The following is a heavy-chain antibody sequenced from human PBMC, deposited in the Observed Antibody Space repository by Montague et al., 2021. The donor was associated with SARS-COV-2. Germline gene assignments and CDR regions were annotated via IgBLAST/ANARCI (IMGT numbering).Heavy chain of an antibody. V-gene: IGHV4-4*02. D-gene: IGHD3-10*01. J-gene: IGHJ2*01. CDR3: ARAPRPQVWFVVHYWYFDL. CDR1: GGSISSSNW. Sequence: SETLSLICAVSGGSISSSNWWSWVRQPPGKRLEWIGEIYHSGSTNYNPSLKSRVTISVDKSKNKFSLTLSAVTAADTAVDYCARAPRPQVWFVVHYWYFDLWGRGTLVTVSS. CDR2: IYHSGST.